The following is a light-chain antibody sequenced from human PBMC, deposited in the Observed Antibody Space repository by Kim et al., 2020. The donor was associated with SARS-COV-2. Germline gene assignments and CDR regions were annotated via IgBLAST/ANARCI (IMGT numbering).Light chain of an antibody. CDR1: SSDVGSYGF. V-gene: IGLV2-23*02. CDR3: CSLAGGSTLI. J-gene: IGLJ2*01. Sequence: QSTLTQPASVSGSPGQSITISCTGSSSDVGSYGFVSWYQQFPGKAPNLIIYDVTTRPSGVSNRFSGSKSGNTASLTISGLQADDEADYYCCSLAGGSTLIFGGGTQLTVL. CDR2: DVT.